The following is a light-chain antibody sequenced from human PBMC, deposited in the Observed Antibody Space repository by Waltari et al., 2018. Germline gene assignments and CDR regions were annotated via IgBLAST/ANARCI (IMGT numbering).Light chain of an antibody. Sequence: QSVLTQPPSVSGAPGQRVTISCPGSGSNIGAGYDVPWYQQVPRAAPKLLIYGSSSRPLGVPDRFFGSTSGTSASLAITGLQAEDEAVYYCQSYDTTLSVVFGGGTKLTVL. CDR1: GSNIGAGYD. J-gene: IGLJ3*02. CDR3: QSYDTTLSVV. V-gene: IGLV1-40*01. CDR2: GSS.